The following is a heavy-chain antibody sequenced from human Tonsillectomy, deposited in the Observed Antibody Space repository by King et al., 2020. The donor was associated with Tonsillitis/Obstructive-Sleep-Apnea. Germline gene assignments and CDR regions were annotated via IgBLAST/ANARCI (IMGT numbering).Heavy chain of an antibody. J-gene: IGHJ4*02. CDR1: GGSFSGYY. CDR3: AREFDSLDY. CDR2: IDHSGST. D-gene: IGHD2-15*01. V-gene: IGHV4-34*01. Sequence: VQLPQWGAGLLKPSETLSLTCAVYGGSFSGYYWNWIRQPPGKGLEWIGEIDHSGSTTYNPSLKSRVTVSVDTSKNQFSLNLSSVTAADTAVYYCAREFDSLDYWGQGNLVTVSS.